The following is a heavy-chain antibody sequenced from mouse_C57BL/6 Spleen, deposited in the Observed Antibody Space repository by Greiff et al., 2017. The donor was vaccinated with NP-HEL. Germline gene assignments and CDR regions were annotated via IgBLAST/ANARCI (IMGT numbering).Heavy chain of an antibody. J-gene: IGHJ1*03. D-gene: IGHD1-1*01. CDR1: GYTFTSYW. CDR3: ARCYYGSAEHWYFDV. CDR2: IDPSDSET. Sequence: QVQLQQPGAELVRPGSSVKLSCKASGYTFTSYWMHWVKQRPIQGLEWIGNIDPSDSETHYNQKFKDKATLTVDKSSSTAYMQLSSLTSEDSAVYYCARCYYGSAEHWYFDVWGTGTTVTVSS. V-gene: IGHV1-52*01.